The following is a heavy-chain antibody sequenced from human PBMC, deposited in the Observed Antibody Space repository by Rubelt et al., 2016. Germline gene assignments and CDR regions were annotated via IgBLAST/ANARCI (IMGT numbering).Heavy chain of an antibody. J-gene: IGHJ4*02. CDR2: INLDGSSI. D-gene: IGHD5-24*01. V-gene: IGHV3-74*01. CDR1: GFTFSSYW. CDR3: ARPTLMAYE. Sequence: EVQLVESGGGLVQPGGSLRLSCAASGFTFSSYWMNWVRQAPGKGLVWVSRINLDGSSIAYTTSVKGRFPVSRENAKNMVDLQMSSLRVDETAVYYCARPTLMAYEWGQGTLVTVSS.